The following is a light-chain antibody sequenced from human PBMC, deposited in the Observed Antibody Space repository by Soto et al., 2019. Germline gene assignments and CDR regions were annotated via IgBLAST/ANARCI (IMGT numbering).Light chain of an antibody. Sequence: QAVVTQPPSASGTPGQRVTISCSGSSSNIGSNTVNWYQQLPGTAPKLLIYSDNQRPSGVPDRFSGSKSGTSASLAISGLQSEDEADYYCAAWDDSLHGTVFGGGTKLTVL. CDR2: SDN. V-gene: IGLV1-44*01. CDR1: SSNIGSNT. J-gene: IGLJ3*02. CDR3: AAWDDSLHGTV.